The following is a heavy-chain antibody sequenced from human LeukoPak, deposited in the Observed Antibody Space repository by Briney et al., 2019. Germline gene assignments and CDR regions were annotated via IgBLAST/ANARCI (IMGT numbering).Heavy chain of an antibody. CDR2: ISSSSSYI. CDR3: ARDPYYDILTGYPGYYYYYGMDV. J-gene: IGHJ6*02. CDR1: GFTFSSYS. Sequence: PGGSLRLSCAASGFTFSSYSMNWVRQAPGKGLEWVSSISSSSSYIYYADSVKGRFTISRGNAKNSLYLQMNSLRAEDTAVYYCARDPYYDILTGYPGYYYYYGMDVWGQGTTVTVSS. D-gene: IGHD3-9*01. V-gene: IGHV3-21*01.